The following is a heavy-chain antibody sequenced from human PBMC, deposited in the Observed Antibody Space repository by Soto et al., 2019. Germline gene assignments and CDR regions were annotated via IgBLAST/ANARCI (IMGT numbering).Heavy chain of an antibody. V-gene: IGHV1-8*01. Sequence: QVHLVQSGAEVKKPGASVKISCKTSGYSFASNDITWVRQAPGQGLEWMGWMNGNSGITGYAQKFQGRVTMTRNTSIITAYMELTSLKSEDTAVYYCARDSTSPDYWGQGTLVIVSS. J-gene: IGHJ4*02. CDR1: GYSFASND. CDR2: MNGNSGIT. CDR3: ARDSTSPDY. D-gene: IGHD2-2*01.